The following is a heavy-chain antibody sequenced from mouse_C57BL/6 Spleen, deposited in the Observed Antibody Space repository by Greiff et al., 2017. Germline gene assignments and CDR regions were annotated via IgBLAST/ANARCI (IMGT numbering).Heavy chain of an antibody. CDR2: FHPYNDDT. V-gene: IGHV1-47*01. CDR3: ARRGGLYYCSSPAWFAY. J-gene: IGHJ3*01. CDR1: GYTFTTYP. Sequence: VQLQQSGAELVKPGASVKMSCKASGYTFTTYPIEWMKQNHGKSLEWIGNFHPYNDDTKYNETFKGKATFAVEKSSSTVYLKLSRLTSDDSAFYYCARRGGLYYCSSPAWFAYWGQGTLVTVSA. D-gene: IGHD1-1*01.